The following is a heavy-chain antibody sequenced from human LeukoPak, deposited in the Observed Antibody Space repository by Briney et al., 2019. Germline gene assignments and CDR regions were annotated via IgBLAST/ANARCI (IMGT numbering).Heavy chain of an antibody. V-gene: IGHV1-69*05. J-gene: IGHJ4*02. Sequence: ASVKVSCKASGGTFSSYAISWVRQAPGQGLEWMGGIIPIFGTANYAQKFQGRVTITTDESTSTAYMELSSLRSEDTAVYYCARSCTIPAYSSSWYEDYWGQGTLVTVSS. CDR1: GGTFSSYA. CDR2: IIPIFGTA. D-gene: IGHD6-13*01. CDR3: ARSCTIPAYSSSWYEDY.